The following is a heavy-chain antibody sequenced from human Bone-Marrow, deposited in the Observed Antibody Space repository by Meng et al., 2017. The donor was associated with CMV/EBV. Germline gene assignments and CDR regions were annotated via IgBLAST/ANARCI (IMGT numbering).Heavy chain of an antibody. Sequence: LSLTCAASGFTFSDYYMSWIRQAPGKGLEWVSYISSSGSTIYYADSVKGRFTISRDNAKNSLYLQMNSLRAEDTAVYYCASVPGDGYNLDYWGQGTLVTVSS. V-gene: IGHV3-11*01. D-gene: IGHD5-24*01. CDR1: GFTFSDYY. J-gene: IGHJ4*02. CDR3: ASVPGDGYNLDY. CDR2: ISSSGSTI.